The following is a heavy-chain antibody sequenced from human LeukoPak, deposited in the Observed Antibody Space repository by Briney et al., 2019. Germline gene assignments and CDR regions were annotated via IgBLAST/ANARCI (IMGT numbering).Heavy chain of an antibody. V-gene: IGHV1-2*02. Sequence: ASVKVSCKASGYTFIGYYMHWVRQAPGQGREWMGWINPNSGGTNYAQKFQGRVTMTRDTSISTAYMDLSRLRSDDTAVYYCARSGTEYSSSWYSLDYWGQGTLVTVSS. CDR2: INPNSGGT. J-gene: IGHJ4*02. CDR3: ARSGTEYSSSWYSLDY. CDR1: GYTFIGYY. D-gene: IGHD6-13*01.